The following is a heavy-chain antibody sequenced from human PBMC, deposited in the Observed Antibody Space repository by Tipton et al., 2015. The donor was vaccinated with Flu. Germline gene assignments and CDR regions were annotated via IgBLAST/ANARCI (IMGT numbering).Heavy chain of an antibody. J-gene: IGHJ5*02. CDR1: GFTFSNYG. CDR3: AREDNKEEIYMGGWFDP. CDR2: LSGGGDTS. Sequence: CAASGFTFSNYGMSWVRQAPGKGLEWVSGLSGGGDTSYYADSVKGRFTISRDNSKNTLYLQMNSLRVEDTAVYYCAREDNKEEIYMGGWFDPWGQGTLVTVSS. V-gene: IGHV3-23*01. D-gene: IGHD3-16*01.